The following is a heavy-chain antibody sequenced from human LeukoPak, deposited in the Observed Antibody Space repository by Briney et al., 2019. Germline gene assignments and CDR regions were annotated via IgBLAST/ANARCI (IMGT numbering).Heavy chain of an antibody. D-gene: IGHD2/OR15-2a*01. CDR1: GGSISSYY. V-gene: IGHV4-59*08. CDR3: ARHESGSRILYYFDY. Sequence: SETLSLTCTVSGGSISSYYWSWIRQPPGKGLEWIGYIYYGGSTNYNPSLKSRVTISGDTSKSQFSLKLSSVTAADTAVYYCARHESGSRILYYFDYWGQGTLVTVSS. J-gene: IGHJ4*02. CDR2: IYYGGST.